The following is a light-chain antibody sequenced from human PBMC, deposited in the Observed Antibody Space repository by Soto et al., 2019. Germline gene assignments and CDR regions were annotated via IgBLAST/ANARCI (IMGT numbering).Light chain of an antibody. CDR2: GAS. V-gene: IGKV3-20*01. J-gene: IGKJ1*01. CDR1: QSVSSSS. Sequence: EIVLTQSPGTLSLSPGERATLSCRASQSVSSSSLAWYQQKPGLAPRLLIYGASTRATGIPDRFSGSGSGTDFTLTISRLEPEDFAVYYCQQYASSRTFGQGTKVEIK. CDR3: QQYASSRT.